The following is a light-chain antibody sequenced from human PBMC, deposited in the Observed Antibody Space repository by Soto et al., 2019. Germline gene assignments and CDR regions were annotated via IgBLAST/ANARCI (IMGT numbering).Light chain of an antibody. Sequence: QSALSHPASVSWSPGHSITISCTGTSSDVGGYNYVSWYQQHPGKAPKLLIFEVTSRPSWVSDRFSGSKSTNTASLTISGLQPDEEADYCCSSYTARTNNVFGTGTKVTAL. CDR1: SSDVGGYNY. CDR2: EVT. CDR3: SSYTARTNNV. J-gene: IGLJ1*01. V-gene: IGLV2-14*01.